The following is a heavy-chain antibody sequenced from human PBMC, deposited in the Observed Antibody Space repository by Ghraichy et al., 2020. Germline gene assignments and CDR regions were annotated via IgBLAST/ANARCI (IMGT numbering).Heavy chain of an antibody. CDR2: IYDDGTT. V-gene: IGHV3-66*04. Sequence: GGSLRLSCAASGFTVSTKYMSWVRQAPGKGLEWVSVIYDDGTTYYIDSVKGRFTISRDNSRNTLYLQMNSLTDEDAAVYYCARRLYGITPAYYYGMDVWGKGTTVTVSS. CDR1: GFTVSTKY. J-gene: IGHJ6*04. CDR3: ARRLYGITPAYYYGMDV. D-gene: IGHD3-16*01.